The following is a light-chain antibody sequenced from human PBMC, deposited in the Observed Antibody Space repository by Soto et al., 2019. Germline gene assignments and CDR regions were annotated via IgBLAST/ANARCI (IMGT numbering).Light chain of an antibody. CDR2: KVS. J-gene: IGLJ1*01. V-gene: IGLV2-14*01. CDR1: SSDVGGYNY. Sequence: QSVLTQPASVSGSPGQSITISCTGTSSDVGGYNYVSWYQQYPGRVPKLLIYKVSDRPSGISNRFSGSKSGNTASLTISGLQAQDEADYFCISTTPGRPYVFGHGTKVTVL. CDR3: ISTTPGRPYV.